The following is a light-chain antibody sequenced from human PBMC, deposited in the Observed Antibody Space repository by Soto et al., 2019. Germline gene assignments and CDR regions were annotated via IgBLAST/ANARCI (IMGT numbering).Light chain of an antibody. J-gene: IGKJ5*01. CDR1: QTVSSN. CDR3: QHYKSWPLLIT. Sequence: EIVMTQSPATLSVSPGERATLSCRASQTVSSNLAWYQQKPGQAPRLLIYGASTRATGIPARFSGSGSGTEFTLTISIRQSEDFAVYYCQHYKSWPLLITFGQGTRLEIK. CDR2: GAS. V-gene: IGKV3-15*01.